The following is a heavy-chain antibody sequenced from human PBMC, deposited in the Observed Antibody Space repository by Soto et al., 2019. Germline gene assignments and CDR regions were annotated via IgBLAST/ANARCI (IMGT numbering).Heavy chain of an antibody. CDR3: ARLEEDNYYYYYLGV. CDR1: GYSFTSYW. Sequence: EVQLVQSGAEVKKPGESLKISCKGSGYSFTSYWIGWVRQMPGKCLEWMGIIYPGDSDTRYSPSFQGQVTISADKSNSTASLQWSSLKASATAMYYCARLEEDNYYYYYLGVWGKGTTVTVSS. CDR2: IYPGDSDT. D-gene: IGHD1-1*01. V-gene: IGHV5-51*03. J-gene: IGHJ6*03.